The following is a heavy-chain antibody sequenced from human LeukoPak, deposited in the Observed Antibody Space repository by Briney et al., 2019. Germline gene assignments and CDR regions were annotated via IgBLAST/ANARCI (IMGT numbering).Heavy chain of an antibody. J-gene: IGHJ4*02. V-gene: IGHV3-21*01. CDR1: GFTFSSYS. CDR2: ISSSSSYI. CDR3: AREGTIVLYDSVDY. Sequence: GGSLRLSCAASGFTFSSYSMNWVRQAPGKGLEWVSSISSSSSYIYYADSVKGRFTISRDNAKNSLYLQMNSLRAEDTAVYYCAREGTIVLYDSVDYWGRGTLVTVSS. D-gene: IGHD5/OR15-5a*01.